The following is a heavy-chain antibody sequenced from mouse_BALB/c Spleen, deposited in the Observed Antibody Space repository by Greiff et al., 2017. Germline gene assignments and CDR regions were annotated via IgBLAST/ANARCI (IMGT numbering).Heavy chain of an antibody. J-gene: IGHJ3*01. CDR3: ARSGYDPFAY. CDR2: ISSGSSTI. Sequence: EVKLVESGGGLVQPGGSRKLSCAASGFTFSSFGMHWVRQAPEKGLEWVAYISSGSSTIYYADTVKGRFTISRDNPKNTLFLQMTSLRSEDTAMYYCARSGYDPFAYWGQGTLVTVSA. D-gene: IGHD2-2*01. V-gene: IGHV5-17*02. CDR1: GFTFSSFG.